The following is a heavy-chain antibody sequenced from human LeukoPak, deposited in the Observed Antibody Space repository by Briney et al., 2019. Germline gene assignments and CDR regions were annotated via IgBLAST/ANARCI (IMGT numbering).Heavy chain of an antibody. CDR1: GFTFSSYA. CDR2: ISGSGGST. CDR3: AKVRDQLSDWIDAFDI. V-gene: IGHV3-23*01. J-gene: IGHJ3*02. D-gene: IGHD3-9*01. Sequence: GRSLRLSCAASGFTFSSYAMSWVRQAPGKGLEWVSAISGSGGSTYYADSVKGRFTISRDNSKNTLYLQMNSLRAEDTAVYYCAKVRDQLSDWIDAFDIWGQGTMVTVYS.